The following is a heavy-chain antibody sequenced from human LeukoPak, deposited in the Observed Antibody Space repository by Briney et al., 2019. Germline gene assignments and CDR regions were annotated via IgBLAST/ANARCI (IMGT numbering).Heavy chain of an antibody. Sequence: PGGSLRLSCAASGFTFSSYSMNWARQAPGKGLEWVSSISSSSSYIYYADSVKGRFTISRDNAKNSLYLQMNSLRAEDTAVYYCARDPAGLCSGGSCYRWFDPWGQGTLVTVSS. V-gene: IGHV3-21*01. J-gene: IGHJ5*02. CDR3: ARDPAGLCSGGSCYRWFDP. D-gene: IGHD2-15*01. CDR2: ISSSSSYI. CDR1: GFTFSSYS.